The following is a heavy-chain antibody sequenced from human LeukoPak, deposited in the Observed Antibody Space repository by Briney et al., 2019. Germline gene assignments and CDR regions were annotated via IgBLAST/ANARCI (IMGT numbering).Heavy chain of an antibody. J-gene: IGHJ6*03. Sequence: ASVKVSCKASGYTFTSYGISWVRQAPGQGLEWMGWISAYNGNTNYAQKLQGRVTMTTDTSTSTAYMELRSLRSDDTAVYYCARVVTGLGWNWYYYYMDVWGKGTTVTVSS. CDR1: GYTFTSYG. CDR2: ISAYNGNT. D-gene: IGHD1-7*01. CDR3: ARVVTGLGWNWYYYYMDV. V-gene: IGHV1-18*01.